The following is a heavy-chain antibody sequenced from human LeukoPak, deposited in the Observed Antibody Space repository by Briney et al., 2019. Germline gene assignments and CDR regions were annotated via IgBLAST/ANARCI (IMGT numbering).Heavy chain of an antibody. Sequence: GGSLRLSYAASGFTFSSYAMSWVRQAPGKGLEWVSAISGSGGSTYYADSVKGRFTISRDNSKNTLYLQTNSLRAEDTAVYYCAKSPLYYDILTGHFDYWGQGTLVTVSS. J-gene: IGHJ4*02. CDR2: ISGSGGST. CDR1: GFTFSSYA. CDR3: AKSPLYYDILTGHFDY. V-gene: IGHV3-23*01. D-gene: IGHD3-9*01.